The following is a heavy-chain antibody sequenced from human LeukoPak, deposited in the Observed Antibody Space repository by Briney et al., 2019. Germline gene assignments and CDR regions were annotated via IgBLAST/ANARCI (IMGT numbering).Heavy chain of an antibody. V-gene: IGHV4-59*12. Sequence: PSETLSLTCSVSGGSMRSYYWSWIRQSPGKGLEWIGYVHSSGSTNYNPSLKSRVTISVDTSKNQFSLKLDSVTAADTAVYYCAKSNGYGLVDIWGQGTMVTVSS. D-gene: IGHD3-10*01. CDR3: AKSNGYGLVDI. J-gene: IGHJ3*02. CDR2: VHSSGST. CDR1: GGSMRSYY.